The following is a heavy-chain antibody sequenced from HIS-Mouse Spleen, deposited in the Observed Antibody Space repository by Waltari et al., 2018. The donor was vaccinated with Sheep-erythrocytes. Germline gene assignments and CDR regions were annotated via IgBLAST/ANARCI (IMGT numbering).Heavy chain of an antibody. CDR2: ISYGGSNK. CDR1: GFTFSSYA. J-gene: IGHJ6*02. CDR3: AKDIGTGLSYGMDV. V-gene: IGHV3-30*04. Sequence: QVQLVESGGGVVQPGRSLRLSCAASGFTFSSYAMHWVRQAPGKGLEGVAIISYGGSNKDYADPGECRFTISRDNAKNSLYLQMNRLRAEDTALYYCAKDIGTGLSYGMDVWGQGTTVTVSS. D-gene: IGHD1-1*01.